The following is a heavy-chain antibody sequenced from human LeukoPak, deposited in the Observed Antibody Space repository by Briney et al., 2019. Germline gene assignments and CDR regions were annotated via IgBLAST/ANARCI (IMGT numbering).Heavy chain of an antibody. CDR1: GYSFTSYW. CDR3: ASAPYYDSSEGWDAFDI. Sequence: GESLKISCKGSGYSFTSYWIGWVRQMPGKGLEWMGIIYPGDTDTRYSPSFQGQVTISADKSISTAYLQWSSLKASDTAMYYYASAPYYDSSEGWDAFDIWGQGTMVTVSS. J-gene: IGHJ3*02. V-gene: IGHV5-51*01. D-gene: IGHD3-22*01. CDR2: IYPGDTDT.